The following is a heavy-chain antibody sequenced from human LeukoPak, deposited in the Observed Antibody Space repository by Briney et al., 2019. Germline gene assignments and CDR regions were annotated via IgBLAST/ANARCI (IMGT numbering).Heavy chain of an antibody. CDR2: IYYSGST. J-gene: IGHJ4*02. Sequence: SSQTLSLTCTVSGGSISSGGYSWSWIRQHPGKGLEWIGYIYYSGSTYYNPSLKSRVTISVDTSKNQFSLKLSSVTAADTAVYYCARGVYGVDYWGQGTLVTVSS. CDR3: ARGVYGVDY. CDR1: GGSISSGGYS. D-gene: IGHD5/OR15-5a*01. V-gene: IGHV4-31*03.